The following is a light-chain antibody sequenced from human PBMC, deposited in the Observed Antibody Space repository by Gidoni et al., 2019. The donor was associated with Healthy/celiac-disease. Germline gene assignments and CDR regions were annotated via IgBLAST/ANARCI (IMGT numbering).Light chain of an antibody. CDR1: NIGLKN. CDR3: QVWDSSVV. Sequence: SYELTQPPSVSVALGQPARIPCGGNNIGLKNVHWYQQKPSQAPVLVIYSDSNRPSGIPERFSGSNSGNTATLTVSSAQAGDEADYYCQVWDSSVVFGGGTKLTVL. CDR2: SDS. J-gene: IGLJ2*01. V-gene: IGLV3-9*01.